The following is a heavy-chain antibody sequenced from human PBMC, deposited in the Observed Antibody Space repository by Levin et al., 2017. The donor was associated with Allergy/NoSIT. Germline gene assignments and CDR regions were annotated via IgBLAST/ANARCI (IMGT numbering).Heavy chain of an antibody. V-gene: IGHV3-33*01. CDR2: IWYDGSKK. CDR3: ARDIQPYSYYYFHGLDV. J-gene: IGHJ6*02. CDR1: GFTFRDYG. Sequence: GESLKISCAASGFTFRDYGMHWVRQAPGKGLEWVAVIWYDGSKKYYEDSVKGRFTISRDNSKNTLYLHMSSLRAEDTAMYYCARDIQPYSYYYFHGLDVWGQGTTVTVSS. D-gene: IGHD5-18*01.